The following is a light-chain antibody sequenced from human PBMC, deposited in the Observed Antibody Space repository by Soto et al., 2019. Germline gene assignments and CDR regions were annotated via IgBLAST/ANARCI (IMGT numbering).Light chain of an antibody. J-gene: IGKJ4*01. CDR1: QSVSSY. CDR3: QQRSNWPT. Sequence: PGARATLSCRASQSVSSYLAWYQQKPGQAPRLLIYDASNRATGIPARFSGSGSGTDFTLTISSLEPEDFAVYYCQQRSNWPTFGGGTKVEIK. V-gene: IGKV3-11*01. CDR2: DAS.